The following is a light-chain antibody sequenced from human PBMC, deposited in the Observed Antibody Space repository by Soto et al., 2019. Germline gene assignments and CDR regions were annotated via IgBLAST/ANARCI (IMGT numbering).Light chain of an antibody. Sequence: QSVLTQPPSVSGTPGQRVTISCSGSSSNIGSNSVNWYQHFPGTAPKLLIYSNNQRPSGVPDRVSGSKSGTSASLAISGLQSEDEADYYCAAWDDSLTVWVFGGGTKVTVL. CDR3: AAWDDSLTVWV. J-gene: IGLJ3*02. CDR2: SNN. CDR1: SSNIGSNS. V-gene: IGLV1-44*01.